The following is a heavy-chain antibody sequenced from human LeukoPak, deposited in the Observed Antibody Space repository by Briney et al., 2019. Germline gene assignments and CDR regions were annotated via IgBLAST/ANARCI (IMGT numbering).Heavy chain of an antibody. CDR3: TSTGYSGHDPLHY. V-gene: IGHV1-18*01. CDR1: GYTFTSYC. CDR2: ISAYNGNT. J-gene: IGHJ4*02. Sequence: GASVKVSCKASGYTFTSYCISWVRRAPGQGLEWMGWISAYNGNTKYAQTLQGRVTMTTDTSTSTAYMALRSLRSDDTAVYYCTSTGYSGHDPLHYWGRGTLVTVSS. D-gene: IGHD5-12*01.